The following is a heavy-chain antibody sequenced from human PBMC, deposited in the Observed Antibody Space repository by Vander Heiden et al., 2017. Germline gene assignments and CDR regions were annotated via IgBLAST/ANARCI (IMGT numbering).Heavy chain of an antibody. CDR3: ARFVLIAARGKLRRVFDP. Sequence: QMLLQESGTGLVKPPETLSLSCDVSGGSIGTDFWSWSRQYPEKGLEWSGYTYDSGNTNYNPSLKSRVTISADTSKNQFSLKLTSVTAADTAVYYCARFVLIAARGKLRRVFDPWGQGTLVTVSS. J-gene: IGHJ5*02. D-gene: IGHD6-6*01. V-gene: IGHV4-59*13. CDR2: TYDSGNT. CDR1: GGSIGTDF.